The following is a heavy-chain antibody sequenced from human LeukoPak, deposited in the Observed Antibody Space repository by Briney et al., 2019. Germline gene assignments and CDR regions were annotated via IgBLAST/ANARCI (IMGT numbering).Heavy chain of an antibody. J-gene: IGHJ4*02. CDR1: GFSFSSYA. CDR3: VKGIYYDTSGYWVY. V-gene: IGHV3-23*01. CDR2: ISGGGNT. D-gene: IGHD3-22*01. Sequence: GGSLRLSCAASGFSFSSYAMSWVRQAPGKGLEWVSAISGGGNTCYADSVKGRFTISRDNSKNTLYLQTNSLRAEDTAVYYCVKGIYYDTSGYWVYWGQGTLVTVSS.